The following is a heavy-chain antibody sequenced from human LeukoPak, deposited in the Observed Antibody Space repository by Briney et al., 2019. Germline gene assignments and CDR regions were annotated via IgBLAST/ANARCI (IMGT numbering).Heavy chain of an antibody. J-gene: IGHJ4*02. D-gene: IGHD3-10*01. Sequence: PGGSLRLSCEASGFTFTSNTMNWVRQAPGKGLEWVSGITGSGGATYYAKSVEGRFTISRDSSKNTLYLQMDSLRAEDTAVYYCARDYTGYYFDYWGQGTLVTVSS. CDR2: ITGSGGAT. V-gene: IGHV3-23*01. CDR3: ARDYTGYYFDY. CDR1: GFTFTSNT.